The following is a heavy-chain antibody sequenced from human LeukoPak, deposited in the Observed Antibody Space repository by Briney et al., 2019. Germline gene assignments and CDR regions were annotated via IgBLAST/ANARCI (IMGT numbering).Heavy chain of an antibody. CDR3: AKDQIDYGDYAGYDAFDI. V-gene: IGHV3-30*18. D-gene: IGHD4-17*01. Sequence: GGSLRLSCAASGFTFSSYGMHWVRQAPGKGLEWVAVISYDGSNKYYADSVKGRFTISRDNSKNTLYLQMNSLRAEDTAVYYCAKDQIDYGDYAGYDAFDIWGQGTMVTVPS. J-gene: IGHJ3*02. CDR2: ISYDGSNK. CDR1: GFTFSSYG.